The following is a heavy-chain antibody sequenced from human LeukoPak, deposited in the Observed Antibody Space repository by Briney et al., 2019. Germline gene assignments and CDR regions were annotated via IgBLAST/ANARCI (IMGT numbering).Heavy chain of an antibody. J-gene: IGHJ4*02. Sequence: GGSLRLSCAASEFTFSSYSMNWVRQAPGKGLEWVSYISSSSSTIYYADSVKGRFTISRDNAKNSLYLQMNSLRAEDTAVYYCARERSRSQFRVYPVDYWGQGTLVTVSS. CDR1: EFTFSSYS. CDR3: ARERSRSQFRVYPVDY. D-gene: IGHD3-10*01. CDR2: ISSSSSTI. V-gene: IGHV3-48*04.